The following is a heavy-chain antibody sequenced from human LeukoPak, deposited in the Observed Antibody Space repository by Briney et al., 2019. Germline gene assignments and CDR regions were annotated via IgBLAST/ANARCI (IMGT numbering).Heavy chain of an antibody. D-gene: IGHD3-10*01. CDR2: LRYDGGDK. CDR3: ARDFSYGVKGAFEY. CDR1: GFTFSRFG. V-gene: IGHV3-30*02. Sequence: GGSLRLSCAASGFTFSRFGMHWVRQAPGKGLEWVAFLRYDGGDKEYAESVKGRFIISRDNSKNTLYVQMDSLRIEDTGVYFCARDFSYGVKGAFEYWGQGTLVTVSS. J-gene: IGHJ4*02.